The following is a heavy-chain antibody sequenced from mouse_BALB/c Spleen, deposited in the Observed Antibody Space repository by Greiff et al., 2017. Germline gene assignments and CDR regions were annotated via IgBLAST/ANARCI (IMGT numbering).Heavy chain of an antibody. CDR1: GFTFSSFG. V-gene: IGHV5-17*02. D-gene: IGHD2-1*01. CDR2: ISSGSSTI. Sequence: EVKLVESGGGLVQPGGSRKLSCAASGFTFSSFGMHWVRQAPEKGLEWVAYISSGSSTIYYADTVKGRFTISRDNPKNTLFLQMTSLRSEDTAMYYCARGDGNYGGYAMDYWGQGTSVTVSA. J-gene: IGHJ4*01. CDR3: ARGDGNYGGYAMDY.